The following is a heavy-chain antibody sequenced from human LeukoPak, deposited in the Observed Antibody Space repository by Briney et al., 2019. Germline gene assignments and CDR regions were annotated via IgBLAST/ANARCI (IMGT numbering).Heavy chain of an antibody. CDR1: GFIFTSHG. J-gene: IGHJ4*01. V-gene: IGHV3-30*18. Sequence: PGGSLRLSCVASGFIFTSHGMHWVRQAPGKGLEWVASISFDGSKKHYADSVQGRFTISRDNPKNTLYLQMNSLRAEDTAVYSCAKDLTAYSSSWTFDNWGHGTLVTVSS. CDR2: ISFDGSKK. CDR3: AKDLTAYSSSWTFDN. D-gene: IGHD6-13*01.